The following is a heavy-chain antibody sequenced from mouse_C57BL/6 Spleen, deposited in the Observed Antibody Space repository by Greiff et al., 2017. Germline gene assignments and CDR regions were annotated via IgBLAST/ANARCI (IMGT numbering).Heavy chain of an antibody. Sequence: EVQVVESGGGLVKPGGSLKLSCAASGFTFSDYGMHWVRQAPEKGLEWVAYISSGSSTIYYADTVKGRFTISRDNAKNTLFLQMASLRSEDTAMYYCARNDYDGYAMDYWGQGTTVTVSS. D-gene: IGHD2-4*01. CDR3: ARNDYDGYAMDY. J-gene: IGHJ4*01. CDR1: GFTFSDYG. V-gene: IGHV5-17*01. CDR2: ISSGSSTI.